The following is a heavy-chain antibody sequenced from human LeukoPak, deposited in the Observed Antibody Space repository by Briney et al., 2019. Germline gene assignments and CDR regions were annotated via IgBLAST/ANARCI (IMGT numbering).Heavy chain of an antibody. CDR3: ARERSRYYDSVVDY. J-gene: IGHJ4*02. CDR2: IWYDGSNK. V-gene: IGHV3-33*08. Sequence: GGSLRLSCAASGFTFSSYGMHWVRQAPGKGLEWVAVIWYDGSNKYYADSVKGRFTISRDNSKNTLYLQMNSLRAEDTAVYYCARERSRYYDSVVDYWGQGTLVTVSS. D-gene: IGHD3-22*01. CDR1: GFTFSSYG.